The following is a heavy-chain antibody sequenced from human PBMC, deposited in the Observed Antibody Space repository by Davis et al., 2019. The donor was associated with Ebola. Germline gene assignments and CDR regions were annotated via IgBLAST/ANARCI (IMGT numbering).Heavy chain of an antibody. J-gene: IGHJ4*02. V-gene: IGHV3-9*03. D-gene: IGHD5-18*01. CDR3: AKAAGYSYASIPFDY. CDR1: GFTFDDYA. CDR2: ISWNSGSI. Sequence: PGGFLRLSCAASGFTFDDYAMHWVRQAPGKGLEWVSGISWNSGSIGYADSVKGLFTISRDNAKNSLYLQMNSLRAEDMAVYYCAKAAGYSYASIPFDYWGQGTLVTVSS.